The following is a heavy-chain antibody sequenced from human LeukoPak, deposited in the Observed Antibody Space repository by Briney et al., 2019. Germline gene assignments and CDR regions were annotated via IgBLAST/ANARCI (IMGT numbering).Heavy chain of an antibody. D-gene: IGHD6-13*01. CDR2: FYTSGST. J-gene: IGHJ4*02. CDR3: AGGVGGGSWTDFDY. V-gene: IGHV4-4*07. Sequence: PSETLSLTCTVSGGSISSYYWSWIRQPAGKGLEWIGRFYTSGSTNYNPSLKSRVTMSVDTSKSQFSLKLTSVTAADTAVYYCAGGVGGGSWTDFDYWGQGTLVTVSS. CDR1: GGSISSYY.